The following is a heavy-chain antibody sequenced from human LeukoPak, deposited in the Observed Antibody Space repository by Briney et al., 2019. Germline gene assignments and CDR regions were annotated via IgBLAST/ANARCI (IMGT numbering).Heavy chain of an antibody. Sequence: PSGTLSLTCTVSGGSMSSYYWSWIRQPPGKGLEWIGYIYSSGSTNYNPSLKGRLTISLDTSKNQFSLKLSSVTAADTAVYYCARVNYFDSSGYYYDDYWGQGTLVTVSS. D-gene: IGHD3-22*01. CDR3: ARVNYFDSSGYYYDDY. CDR2: IYSSGST. V-gene: IGHV4-59*01. CDR1: GGSMSSYY. J-gene: IGHJ4*02.